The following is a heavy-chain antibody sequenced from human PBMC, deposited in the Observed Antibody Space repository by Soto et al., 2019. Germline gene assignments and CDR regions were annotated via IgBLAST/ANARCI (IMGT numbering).Heavy chain of an antibody. CDR2: IYPGDSDT. V-gene: IGHV5-51*01. J-gene: IGHJ4*02. Sequence: GESLKISCKGSGYSFTSYWIGWVRQMPGKGLEWMGIIYPGDSDTRYSPSFQGQVTISADQSISTAYLQRSSLEASDTAMYYCATHYGSGSYYNNELDYWGQGTLVTVSS. D-gene: IGHD3-10*01. CDR3: ATHYGSGSYYNNELDY. CDR1: GYSFTSYW.